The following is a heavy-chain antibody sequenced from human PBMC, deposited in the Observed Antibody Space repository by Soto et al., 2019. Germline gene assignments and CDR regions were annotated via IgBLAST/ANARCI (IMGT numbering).Heavy chain of an antibody. J-gene: IGHJ4*02. D-gene: IGHD5-12*01. V-gene: IGHV3-7*01. CDR3: ARYSGYDSGDFDY. CDR1: GFTFSSYW. CDR2: IKQDGSEK. Sequence: GGSLRLSCAASGFTFSSYWMSWVRQAPGKGLEWVANIKQDGSEKYYVDSVKGRFTISRDNAKNSLYLQMNSLRAEDTAVYYCARYSGYDSGDFDYWGQGTLVTVSS.